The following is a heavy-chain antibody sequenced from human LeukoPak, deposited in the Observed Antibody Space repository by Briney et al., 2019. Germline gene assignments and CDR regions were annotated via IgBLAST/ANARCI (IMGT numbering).Heavy chain of an antibody. CDR3: AIRKYYDILTGYRKIPTSGFDP. V-gene: IGHV4-34*01. CDR2: INHSGST. CDR1: GGSFSYYY. J-gene: IGHJ5*02. D-gene: IGHD3-9*01. Sequence: SETLSLTCAVYGGSFSYYYWSWIRQPPGKTLEWIGEINHSGSTNYNPSLKIRVTISVDTSKNQFSLKLSSVTAADTAVYYCAIRKYYDILTGYRKIPTSGFDPWGQGTLVTVSS.